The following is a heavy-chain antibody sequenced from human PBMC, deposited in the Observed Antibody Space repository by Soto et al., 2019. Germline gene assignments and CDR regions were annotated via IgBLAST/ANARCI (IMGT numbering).Heavy chain of an antibody. D-gene: IGHD5-12*01. CDR3: AKVGDIVATIPEYFDY. V-gene: IGHV3-23*01. CDR2: ISGSGGST. Sequence: GGSLRLSCAASGFTFSSYAMSWVRQAPGKGLEWVSAISGSGGSTYYADSVKGRFTISRDNSKNTLYLQMNSLRAEDTAVYYCAKVGDIVATIPEYFDYWGQGTLVTVSS. CDR1: GFTFSSYA. J-gene: IGHJ4*02.